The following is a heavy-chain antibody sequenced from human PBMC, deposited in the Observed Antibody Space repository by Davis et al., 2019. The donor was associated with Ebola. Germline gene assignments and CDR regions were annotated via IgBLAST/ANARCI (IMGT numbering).Heavy chain of an antibody. CDR2: INHSGST. D-gene: IGHD6-6*01. CDR1: GGSFSGYY. V-gene: IGHV4-34*01. Sequence: PGGSLRLSCAVYGGSFSGYYWSWIRQPPGKGLEWIGEINHSGSTNYNPSLKSRVTISVDTSKNQFSLKLSSVTAADTAVYYCARDHRIAARGGYYYYYGMDVWGKGTTVTVSS. J-gene: IGHJ6*04. CDR3: ARDHRIAARGGYYYYYGMDV.